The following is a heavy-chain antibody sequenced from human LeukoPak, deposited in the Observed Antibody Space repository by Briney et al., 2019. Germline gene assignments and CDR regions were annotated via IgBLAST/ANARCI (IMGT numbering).Heavy chain of an antibody. CDR1: GFTFSNYW. CDR3: ARDLAGHYYGSGSSFDY. J-gene: IGHJ4*02. CDR2: IREDGSEK. V-gene: IGHV3-7*01. D-gene: IGHD3-10*01. Sequence: GGSLRLSCAASGFTFSNYWMSWARQAPGKGLEWVANIREDGSEKYYVDSVKGQFTISRDNAKNSLFLQMDSLRAEDTAVYYCARDLAGHYYGSGSSFDYWGQGTLVTVS.